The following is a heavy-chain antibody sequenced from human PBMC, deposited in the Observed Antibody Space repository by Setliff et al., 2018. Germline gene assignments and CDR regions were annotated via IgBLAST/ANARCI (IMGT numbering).Heavy chain of an antibody. CDR1: GGSISNTYYY. CDR2: IYTSWST. Sequence: PSETLSLTCTVSGGSISNTYYYWSWIRQPAGQGLEWIGQIYTSWSTNYNPSLKSRVTISVDTSKNQFSLKLTSVTAADTAVYYCARTGTYRYFDYWGQGTRVTVSS. CDR3: ARTGTYRYFDY. D-gene: IGHD1-1*01. V-gene: IGHV4-61*09. J-gene: IGHJ4*02.